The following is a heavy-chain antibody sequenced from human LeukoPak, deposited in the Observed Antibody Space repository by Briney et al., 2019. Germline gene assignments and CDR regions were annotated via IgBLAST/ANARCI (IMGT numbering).Heavy chain of an antibody. CDR3: AKGMTTVTTPFDY. V-gene: IGHV3-23*01. D-gene: IGHD4-17*01. J-gene: IGHJ4*02. Sequence: GGSLRLSCTASGFTFGDYAMSWVRQAPGKGLEWVSAISGSGGSTYYADSVKGRFTISRDNSKNTLYLQMNSLRAEDTAVYYCAKGMTTVTTPFDYWGQGTLVTVSS. CDR2: ISGSGGST. CDR1: GFTFGDYA.